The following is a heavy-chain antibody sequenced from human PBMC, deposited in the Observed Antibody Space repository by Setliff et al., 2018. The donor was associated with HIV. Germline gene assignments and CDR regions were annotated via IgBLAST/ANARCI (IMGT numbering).Heavy chain of an antibody. V-gene: IGHV4-39*01. Sequence: SETLSLTCTVSGVSFSTNMYYWGWIRQPPGEGLEWVGSVYYSGDIFYNPSLRSRVTISLDSSKNQLSLRLKSVTAADTAVYFCARRAESTTTWFSSWYSYDMDVWGQGTTVTVSS. CDR2: VYYSGDI. D-gene: IGHD2-15*01. CDR3: ARRAESTTTWFSSWYSYDMDV. J-gene: IGHJ6*02. CDR1: GVSFSTNMYY.